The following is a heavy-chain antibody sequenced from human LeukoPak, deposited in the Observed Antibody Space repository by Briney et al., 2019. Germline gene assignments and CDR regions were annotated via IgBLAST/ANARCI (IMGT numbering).Heavy chain of an antibody. Sequence: GGSLRLSCAASGFTFSSYALSWFRQAPGKGPEWVSAISDNGVRTYYADSVKGRFTISRDNAKNSLYLQMNSLRAEDTALYYCAKDTRIAAAGTSGGMDVWGQGTTVAVSS. CDR2: ISDNGVRT. CDR1: GFTFSSYA. CDR3: AKDTRIAAAGTSGGMDV. V-gene: IGHV3-23*01. J-gene: IGHJ6*02. D-gene: IGHD6-13*01.